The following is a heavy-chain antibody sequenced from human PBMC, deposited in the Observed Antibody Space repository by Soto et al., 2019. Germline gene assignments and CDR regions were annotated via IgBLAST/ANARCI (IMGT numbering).Heavy chain of an antibody. CDR3: AKDADIVVVPAAFEY. Sequence: EVQLVESGGGLVQPGRSLRLSCAASGFTFDDYAMHWVRQAPGKGLEWVSGISWNSGSIGYADSVKGRFTISRDNAKNSLYLQMNSLRAEDTALYYCAKDADIVVVPAAFEYWGQGTLVTVSS. D-gene: IGHD2-2*01. V-gene: IGHV3-9*01. J-gene: IGHJ4*02. CDR2: ISWNSGSI. CDR1: GFTFDDYA.